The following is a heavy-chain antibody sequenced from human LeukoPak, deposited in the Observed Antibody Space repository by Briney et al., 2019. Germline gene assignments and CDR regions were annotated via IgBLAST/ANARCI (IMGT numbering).Heavy chain of an antibody. CDR3: AKEPYGSGSYPYHDY. V-gene: IGHV3-23*01. J-gene: IGHJ4*02. CDR1: GFTFSSYT. D-gene: IGHD3-10*01. CDR2: ITTSDGST. Sequence: PGGSLRLSCAASGFTFSSYTMSWVRQAPGKGLEWVSTITTSDGSTYYADSVRGRFTISRDNSKKTLYLQMNSLRVEDTAAYYCAKEPYGSGSYPYHDYWGQGTLVTVSS.